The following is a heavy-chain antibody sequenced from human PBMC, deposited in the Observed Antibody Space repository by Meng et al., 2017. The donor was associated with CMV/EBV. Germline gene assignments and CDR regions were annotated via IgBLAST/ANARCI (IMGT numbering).Heavy chain of an antibody. D-gene: IGHD2-15*01. CDR3: ATWGRVVAAPSVDY. V-gene: IGHV3-7*03. Sequence: GESLKISCAASGFTFSSYWMSWVRQAPGKGLEWVANIKQDGSEKYYVDSVKGRFTISRDNAKNSLYLQMNSLRAEDTAVYYCATWGRVVAAPSVDYWGQGTLVTVSS. CDR1: GFTFSSYW. CDR2: IKQDGSEK. J-gene: IGHJ4*02.